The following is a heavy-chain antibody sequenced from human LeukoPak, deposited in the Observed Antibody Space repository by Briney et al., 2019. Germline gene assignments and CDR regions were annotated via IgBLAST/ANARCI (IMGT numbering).Heavy chain of an antibody. CDR3: AREPIQLWFFDC. Sequence: SETLSLTCTVSGGSISSGDYYWSWIRQPPGEGLEWIGYIYYSGSTYYNPSLKSRVTISVDTSKNQFSLKLSSVTAADTAVYYCAREPIQLWFFDCWGQGTLVTVSS. CDR2: IYYSGST. CDR1: GGSISSGDYY. J-gene: IGHJ4*02. V-gene: IGHV4-30-4*01. D-gene: IGHD5-18*01.